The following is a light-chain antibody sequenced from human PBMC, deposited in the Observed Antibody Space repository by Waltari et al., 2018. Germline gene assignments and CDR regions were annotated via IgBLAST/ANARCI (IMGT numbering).Light chain of an antibody. Sequence: DIQMTQSPSSLSASVGDKVTITCRPSQGINNVLAWYQQKPGKAPNLLIYAASNLRSGVPSRFSGSGSGTDFTLTISSLQPEDFAVYYCQQRHSYPLTFGGGTKLEIK. CDR2: AAS. CDR3: QQRHSYPLT. CDR1: QGINNV. J-gene: IGKJ4*01. V-gene: IGKV1-17*01.